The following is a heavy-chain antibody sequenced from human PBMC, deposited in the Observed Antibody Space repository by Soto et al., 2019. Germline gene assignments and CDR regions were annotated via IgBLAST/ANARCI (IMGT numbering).Heavy chain of an antibody. D-gene: IGHD2-2*02. Sequence: LSLTCTVSGGSISSGGYYWSWIRQHPGKGLEWIGYIYYSGSTYYNPSLKSRVTISVDTSKNQFSLKLSSVTAADTAVYYCARVRQVPVAIRGDWFDPWGQGTLVTVSS. CDR1: GGSISSGGYY. J-gene: IGHJ5*02. CDR2: IYYSGST. CDR3: ARVRQVPVAIRGDWFDP. V-gene: IGHV4-31*03.